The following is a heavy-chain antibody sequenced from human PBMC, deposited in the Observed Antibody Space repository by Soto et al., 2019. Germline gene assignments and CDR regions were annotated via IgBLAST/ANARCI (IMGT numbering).Heavy chain of an antibody. Sequence: ASVKVSCKASGYTFTSYDINWMRQATGQGLEWMGWMNPNSGNTGYAQKFQGRVTMTRNTSISTAYMELSSLRSEDTAVYYCAREATYYYDSSGYFDYWGQGTLVTVSS. J-gene: IGHJ4*02. V-gene: IGHV1-8*01. CDR3: AREATYYYDSSGYFDY. CDR1: GYTFTSYD. CDR2: MNPNSGNT. D-gene: IGHD3-22*01.